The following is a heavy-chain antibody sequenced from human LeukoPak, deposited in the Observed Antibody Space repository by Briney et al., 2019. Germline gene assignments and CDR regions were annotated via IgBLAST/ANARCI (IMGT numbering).Heavy chain of an antibody. V-gene: IGHV5-10-1*01. J-gene: IGHJ4*02. D-gene: IGHD6-6*01. CDR2: IDASDSYT. CDR1: GYSFTSYW. CDR3: AIQPYSSSSVYNFDS. Sequence: LGESLRISCQGSGYSFTSYWISWVRQMPGKGLECRGRIDASDSYTNYSPSFQGHVTISADKSISTAYLQWSSLKASDTPMYYCAIQPYSSSSVYNFDSWGQGTLVTVSS.